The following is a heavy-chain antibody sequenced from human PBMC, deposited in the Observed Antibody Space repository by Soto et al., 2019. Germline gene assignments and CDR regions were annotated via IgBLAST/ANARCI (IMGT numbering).Heavy chain of an antibody. CDR2: VSGSGGST. J-gene: IGHJ4*02. V-gene: IGHV3-23*01. CDR1: GFTFNNYA. CDR3: AKDGGGWLQFGGYYFDY. Sequence: EVQLLESGGGLVQPGGSLRLSCAASGFTFNNYAMSWVRQAPGKGLEWVSAVSGSGGSTYYADSVKGRFTISRDNSKNRLYRQINSLRAEDTAVFYCAKDGGGWLQFGGYYFDYWGQGTLVTVSS. D-gene: IGHD3-16*01.